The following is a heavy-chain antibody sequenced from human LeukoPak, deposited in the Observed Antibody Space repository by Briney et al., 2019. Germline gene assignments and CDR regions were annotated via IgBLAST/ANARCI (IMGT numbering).Heavy chain of an antibody. CDR2: IGTNGGST. D-gene: IGHD5-24*01. Sequence: GGSLRLSCAASGFTFSIYAMHWVRQASGKGLEYVSGIGTNGGSTNYAHSVKGRFTISRDNSKNTLYLQMNSLRAEDTAVYYCARERWLQFFAFDIWGQGTMVTVSS. J-gene: IGHJ3*02. CDR1: GFTFSIYA. CDR3: ARERWLQFFAFDI. V-gene: IGHV3-64*01.